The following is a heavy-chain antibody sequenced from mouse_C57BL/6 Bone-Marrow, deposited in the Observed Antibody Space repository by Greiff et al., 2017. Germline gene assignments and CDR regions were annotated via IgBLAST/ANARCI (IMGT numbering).Heavy chain of an antibody. D-gene: IGHD2-4*01. CDR3: ARSEDYAFGY. V-gene: IGHV1-59*01. CDR1: GYTFTSYW. CDR2: IDPSDSYT. Sequence: QVQLQQPGAELVRPGTSVKLSCKASGYTFTSYWMHWVKQRPGQGLEWIGVIDPSDSYTNYNQKFKGKATLTVDTSSSTAYMQLSSLTSEDSAVYYGARSEDYAFGYWGQGTTLTVSS. J-gene: IGHJ2*01.